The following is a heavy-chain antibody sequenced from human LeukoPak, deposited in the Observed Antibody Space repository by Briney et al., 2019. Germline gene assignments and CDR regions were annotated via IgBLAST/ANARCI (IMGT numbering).Heavy chain of an antibody. Sequence: PGRSLRLSCAGSGFTFSSHGMHWVRQAPGKGLEWVANINQDGSEKHYVDSVKGRFTISRDNAKNSLYLQMNSLRAEDTAVYYCARVVGATIYYLDYWGQGTLVTVSS. CDR2: INQDGSEK. CDR1: GFTFSSHG. J-gene: IGHJ4*02. V-gene: IGHV3-7*01. CDR3: ARVVGATIYYLDY. D-gene: IGHD1-26*01.